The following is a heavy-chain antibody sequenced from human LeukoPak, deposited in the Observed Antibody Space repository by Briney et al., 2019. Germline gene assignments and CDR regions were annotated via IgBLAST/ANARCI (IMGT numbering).Heavy chain of an antibody. CDR1: GFTFSRCG. Sequence: GGSLRLSCVASGFTFSRCGMNWARQAPGKGLEWVSSISSSSSYIYYADSVKGRFTISRDNAKNSLYLQMNSLRAEDTAVYYCARGYSGYDPDYYYYMDVWGKGTTVTVSS. CDR2: ISSSSSYI. V-gene: IGHV3-21*01. D-gene: IGHD5-12*01. CDR3: ARGYSGYDPDYYYYMDV. J-gene: IGHJ6*03.